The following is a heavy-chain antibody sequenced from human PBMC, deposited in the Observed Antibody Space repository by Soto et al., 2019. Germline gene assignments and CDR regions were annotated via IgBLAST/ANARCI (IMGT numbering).Heavy chain of an antibody. D-gene: IGHD2-2*01. Sequence: PGGSLRLSCAASGFTFSSYAMSWVRQAPGKGLEWVSAISGSGGSTYYADSVKGRFTISRDNSKNTLYLQMNSLRAEDTAVYSCAKDSTLVVHGMDVWGQGTTVTVSS. CDR2: ISGSGGST. CDR3: AKDSTLVVHGMDV. CDR1: GFTFSSYA. J-gene: IGHJ6*02. V-gene: IGHV3-23*01.